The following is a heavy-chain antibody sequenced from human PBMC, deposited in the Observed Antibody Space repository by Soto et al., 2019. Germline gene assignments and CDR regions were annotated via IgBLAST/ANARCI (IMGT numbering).Heavy chain of an antibody. V-gene: IGHV3-64D*06. D-gene: IGHD2-2*01. CDR3: VARYCSSTTCYQVDY. Sequence: GGSLRLSCSASGFTFTNYAIHWIRQAPGKGLEYVSAISSTGGSTYYADSVKGRFTISRDNSKNTVYLQMSSLRSEDSAVYYCVARYCSSTTCYQVDYWGQGTLVTV. CDR1: GFTFTNYA. J-gene: IGHJ4*02. CDR2: ISSTGGST.